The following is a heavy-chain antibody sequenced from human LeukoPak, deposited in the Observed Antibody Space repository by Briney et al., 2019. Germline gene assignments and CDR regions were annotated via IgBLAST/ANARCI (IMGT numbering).Heavy chain of an antibody. CDR3: ARRGRRGNWFDP. J-gene: IGHJ5*02. D-gene: IGHD3-10*01. CDR1: GYTFTGYY. CDR2: INPNSGGT. Sequence: ASVKVSCKASGYTFTGYYLHWVRQAPGRGLEWMGWINPNSGGTNYAQKFQGRVTMTRDTSISTAYMELSRLRSDDTAVYYCARRGRRGNWFDPWGQGTLVTVSS. V-gene: IGHV1-2*02.